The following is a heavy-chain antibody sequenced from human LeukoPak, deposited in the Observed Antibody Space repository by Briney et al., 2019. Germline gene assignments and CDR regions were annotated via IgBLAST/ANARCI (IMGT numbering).Heavy chain of an antibody. CDR2: IKQDGSEK. Sequence: GGSLRLSCAASGFSFSNYWMNWVRQAPVKGLEWVASIKQDGSEKHYVDSVKGRFTISKDNAKNALYLQMSSLRAEDTAVYYCAREARATFDYWGQGTVVTVSS. CDR1: GFSFSNYW. CDR3: AREARATFDY. V-gene: IGHV3-7*01. D-gene: IGHD5-12*01. J-gene: IGHJ4*02.